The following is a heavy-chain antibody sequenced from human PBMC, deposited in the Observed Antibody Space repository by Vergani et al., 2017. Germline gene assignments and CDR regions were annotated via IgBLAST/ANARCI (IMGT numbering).Heavy chain of an antibody. CDR1: GGTFSSYA. Sequence: QVQLVQSGAEVKKPRSSVKVSCKASGGTFSSYAISWVRQAPGQGLEWMGRIIPIFGTANYAQKFQGRVTITADESTSTAYMELSSLRSEDTAVYYCARVVVITKGYYYYGMDVWGQGTTVTVSS. D-gene: IGHD3-22*01. CDR2: IIPIFGTA. V-gene: IGHV1-69*13. J-gene: IGHJ6*02. CDR3: ARVVVITKGYYYYGMDV.